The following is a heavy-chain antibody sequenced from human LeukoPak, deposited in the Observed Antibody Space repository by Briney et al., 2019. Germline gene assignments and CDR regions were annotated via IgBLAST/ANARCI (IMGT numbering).Heavy chain of an antibody. CDR2: IYYSGTT. Sequence: PSETLSLTCTVSVGSISSNNHYWGWIRQPPGKGLEWIGCIYYSGTTFYNPSLKSRLTVSIDTSKNQFSLKLTSVTAADTAAYYCARAIPAYSSGWFCDAFDVWGQGTMVTVSS. V-gene: IGHV4-39*07. D-gene: IGHD6-19*01. CDR3: ARAIPAYSSGWFCDAFDV. CDR1: VGSISSNNHY. J-gene: IGHJ3*01.